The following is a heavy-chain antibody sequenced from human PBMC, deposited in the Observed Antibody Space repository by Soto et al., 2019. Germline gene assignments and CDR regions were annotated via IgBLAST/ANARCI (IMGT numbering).Heavy chain of an antibody. J-gene: IGHJ6*02. V-gene: IGHV3-30*18. CDR2: ISYDGSNK. CDR3: AKDHTYSSGWYFYYYGMDV. Sequence: GGSLRLSCAASGFTFSSYGMHWVRQAPGKGLEWVAVISYDGSNKYYADSVKGRFTISRDNSKNTLYLQMSSLRAEDTAVYYCAKDHTYSSGWYFYYYGMDVWGQGTTVKVSS. D-gene: IGHD6-19*01. CDR1: GFTFSSYG.